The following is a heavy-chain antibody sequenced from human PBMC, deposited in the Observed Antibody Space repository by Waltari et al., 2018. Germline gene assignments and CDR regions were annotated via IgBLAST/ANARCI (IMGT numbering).Heavy chain of an antibody. V-gene: IGHV1-2*06. CDR1: GYTFTGDY. Sequence: QVQLVQSGAEVKKPGASVKVSCKASGYTFTGDYMHWVRQAPGQGLEWRGRINPNSGCTNYAQKFQGRVTMTRDTSTSTAYIELSRLRSDDTAVDYWARDATKNYYYYMDVWGKGTTVTVSS. CDR2: INPNSGCT. J-gene: IGHJ6*03. D-gene: IGHD2-8*01. CDR3: ARDATKNYYYYMDV.